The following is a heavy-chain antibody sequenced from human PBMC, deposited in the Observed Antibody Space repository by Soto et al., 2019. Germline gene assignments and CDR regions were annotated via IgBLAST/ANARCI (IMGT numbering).Heavy chain of an antibody. CDR2: IYYSGSS. V-gene: IGHV4-59*01. J-gene: IGHJ3*02. D-gene: IGHD6-13*01. CDR3: ASAGCIAAARDAFDI. Sequence: SKTLSLTWTVSGGPISSYYWSCIRQPPGKGLEWIGYIYYSGSSNYSPSLKSRVTISVDTSKNQFSLKLSSVTAADTAVYYCASAGCIAAARDAFDIRGQGT. CDR1: GGPISSYY.